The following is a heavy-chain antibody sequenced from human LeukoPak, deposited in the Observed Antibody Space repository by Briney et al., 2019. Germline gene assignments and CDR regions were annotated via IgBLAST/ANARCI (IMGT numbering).Heavy chain of an antibody. Sequence: GGSLRLSCAASGFSFRSYAMSWVRQAPGKGLEWVSAISGSGGSTYYADSVKGRLTISRDNSKDTLYLQMNSLRAEDTAVYCCAKEGTAIASTGFDDWGQGTLVTVSS. D-gene: IGHD6-13*01. V-gene: IGHV3-23*01. CDR1: GFSFRSYA. J-gene: IGHJ4*01. CDR2: ISGSGGST. CDR3: AKEGTAIASTGFDD.